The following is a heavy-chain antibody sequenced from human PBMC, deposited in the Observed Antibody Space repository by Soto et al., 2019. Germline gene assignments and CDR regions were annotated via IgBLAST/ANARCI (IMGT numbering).Heavy chain of an antibody. CDR2: IYYSGST. J-gene: IGHJ4*02. CDR3: ARGRGTVTTVTTHLDY. CDR1: GGSISSGGYY. D-gene: IGHD4-17*01. Sequence: QVQLQESGPGLVKPSQTLSLTCTVSGGSISSGGYYWSWIRQHPGKGLEWIGYIYYSGSTYYNPSLKRRVTTAVDTSKTQFSLKLSSVTAADTAVYYCARGRGTVTTVTTHLDYWGQGTLVTVSS. V-gene: IGHV4-31*03.